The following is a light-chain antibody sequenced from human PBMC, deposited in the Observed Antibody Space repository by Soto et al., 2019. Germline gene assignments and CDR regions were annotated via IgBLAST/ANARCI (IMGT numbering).Light chain of an antibody. CDR3: QQYNTYST. CDR2: AAS. J-gene: IGKJ5*01. CDR1: QGISNR. V-gene: IGKV1D-16*01. Sequence: DIQMTQSPSSVSASVGDRVTITCRASQGISNRLAWYQQKPGKAPKLLIYAASSLKSGVPSRFSGNGSGTEFTLTISSLQPDDFATYYCQQYNTYSTFGQGTRLEIK.